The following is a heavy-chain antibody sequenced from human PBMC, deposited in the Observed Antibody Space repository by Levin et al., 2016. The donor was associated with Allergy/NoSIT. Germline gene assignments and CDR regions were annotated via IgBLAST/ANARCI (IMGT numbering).Heavy chain of an antibody. D-gene: IGHD3-10*01. CDR2: IIPILDIT. Sequence: WVRQAPGQGLEWMGRIIPILDITNYAQKFQGRVTITADESTSTAYMELSSLRSEDTAVYYCARDGRGTSAAFDIWGQGTMVTVSS. V-gene: IGHV1-69*04. CDR3: ARDGRGTSAAFDI. J-gene: IGHJ3*02.